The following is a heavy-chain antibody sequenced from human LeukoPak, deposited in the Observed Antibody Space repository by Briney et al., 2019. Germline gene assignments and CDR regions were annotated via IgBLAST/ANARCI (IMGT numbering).Heavy chain of an antibody. D-gene: IGHD3-22*01. Sequence: PSETLSLTCSVSGASISSYYWSWIRQPPGKGLEWIGYIYYSGSTNYNPSLKSRVTISVDTSKNQVSLKLSSVTAAGTAVYYCARDMSYYDSSGYHRGNWFDPWGQGTLVTVSS. J-gene: IGHJ5*02. CDR3: ARDMSYYDSSGYHRGNWFDP. CDR1: GASISSYY. CDR2: IYYSGST. V-gene: IGHV4-59*01.